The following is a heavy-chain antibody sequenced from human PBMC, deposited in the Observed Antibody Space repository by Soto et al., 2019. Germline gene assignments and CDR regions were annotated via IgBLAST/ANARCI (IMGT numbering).Heavy chain of an antibody. J-gene: IGHJ6*02. Sequence: GGSLRLSCEVSGFSFSTYAMHWVRQAPGKGLEWVAQIWFDGIKQFYAESVRGRFTISIDTVTKTVSLQMNQLRVEDTAVYYCTRVGFDVWGQGTTVTVSS. CDR1: GFSFSTYA. D-gene: IGHD6-25*01. CDR2: IWFDGIKQ. V-gene: IGHV3-33*01. CDR3: TRVGFDV.